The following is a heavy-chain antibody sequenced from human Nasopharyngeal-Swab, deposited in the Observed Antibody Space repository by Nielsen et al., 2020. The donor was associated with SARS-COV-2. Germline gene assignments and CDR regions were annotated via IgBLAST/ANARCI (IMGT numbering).Heavy chain of an antibody. CDR2: ISSSGSTI. D-gene: IGHD3-10*01. J-gene: IGHJ6*03. Sequence: GGSLRLSCAASGFTFSDYYMSWIRQAPGKGLEWVSYISSSGSTIYYADSVKGRFTISRDNAKNSLYLQMNSLRAEDTAVYYCARSQKWFGSYYYYMDVWGKGTTVTVSS. CDR1: GFTFSDYY. CDR3: ARSQKWFGSYYYYMDV. V-gene: IGHV3-11*01.